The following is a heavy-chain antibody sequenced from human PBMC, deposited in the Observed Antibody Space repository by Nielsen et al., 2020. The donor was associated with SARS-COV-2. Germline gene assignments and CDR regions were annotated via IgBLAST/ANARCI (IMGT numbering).Heavy chain of an antibody. Sequence: GESLKISCAASGFTFSSYWMSWVRQAPGKGLEWVANIKQDGSEKYYVDSVKGRFTISRDNAKNSLYLQMNSLRAEDTAVYYCARVGDGYNPGVYYYYGMDVWGQGTTVTVSS. CDR1: GFTFSSYW. CDR3: ARVGDGYNPGVYYYYGMDV. V-gene: IGHV3-7*01. CDR2: IKQDGSEK. D-gene: IGHD5-24*01. J-gene: IGHJ6*02.